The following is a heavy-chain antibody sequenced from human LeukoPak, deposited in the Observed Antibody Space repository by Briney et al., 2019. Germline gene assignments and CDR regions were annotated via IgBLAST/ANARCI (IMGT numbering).Heavy chain of an antibody. CDR2: KYYSGSA. CDR1: GVSVSDGRYY. Sequence: PSQTLSLTCSVSGVSVSDGRYYWTWIRQHPGKGLEWIGYKYYSGSAKYNPSLKSRLTISIDTSKNQFPLQLSSVTAADTATYYCAAPYCSSLSCLDVFNMWGQGTRVTVSS. V-gene: IGHV4-31*03. CDR3: AAPYCSSLSCLDVFNM. J-gene: IGHJ3*02. D-gene: IGHD2-2*01.